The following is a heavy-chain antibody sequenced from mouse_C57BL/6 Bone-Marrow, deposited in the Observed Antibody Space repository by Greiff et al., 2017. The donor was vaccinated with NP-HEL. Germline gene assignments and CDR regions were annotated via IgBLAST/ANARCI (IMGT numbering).Heavy chain of an antibody. CDR1: GFTFSSYA. CDR3: ARVGAWGYRYSFAY. J-gene: IGHJ3*01. D-gene: IGHD3-1*01. Sequence: EVHLVESGGGLVKPGGSLKLSCAASGFTFSSYAMSWVRQTPDKRLEWVATISDGGSYTYYPDNVKGRFTISRDNAKNNLYLQMSHLKSEDTAMYYCARVGAWGYRYSFAYWGQGTLVTVSA. V-gene: IGHV5-4*01. CDR2: ISDGGSYT.